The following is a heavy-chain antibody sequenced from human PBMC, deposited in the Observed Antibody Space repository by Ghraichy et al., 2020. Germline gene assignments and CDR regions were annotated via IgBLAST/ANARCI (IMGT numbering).Heavy chain of an antibody. D-gene: IGHD3/OR15-3a*01. V-gene: IGHV3-7*03. CDR2: IHPDGGTK. Sequence: GESLNISCAASGFTFNTYWMAWFRQAPGKGLEWVANIHPDGGTKFYVDSVKGRFAISRDNAKNSLYLQMNSLRADDTAVYYCAKAVDSPGDYWGQGVLVTVSS. J-gene: IGHJ4*02. CDR3: AKAVDSPGDY. CDR1: GFTFNTYW.